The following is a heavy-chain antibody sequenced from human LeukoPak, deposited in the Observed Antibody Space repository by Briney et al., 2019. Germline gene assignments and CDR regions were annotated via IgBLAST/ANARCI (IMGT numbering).Heavy chain of an antibody. Sequence: PSETLSLTCTVSGGSISSGDYYWSWIRQPPGKGLEWIGYIYYSGSTYYNPSLKSRVTISVDTSKNQFSLKLSSVTAADTAVYYCARGAGCDPFDYWGQGTLVTVSS. J-gene: IGHJ4*02. CDR2: IYYSGST. CDR3: ARGAGCDPFDY. V-gene: IGHV4-30-4*01. CDR1: GGSISSGDYY.